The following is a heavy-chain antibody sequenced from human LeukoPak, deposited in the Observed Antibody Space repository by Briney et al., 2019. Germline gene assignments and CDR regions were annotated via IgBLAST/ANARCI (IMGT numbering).Heavy chain of an antibody. CDR1: GDSISSGTYY. CDR2: VYSSGNT. Sequence: SETLSLTCTVSGDSISSGTYYWSWIRQPAGKGLEWIGRVYSSGNTNYNPSLKSRVTISIDTSRNQFSLKLSSVTAADTAAYYCARGVGSSSSNWFDPWGQGTLVTVSS. J-gene: IGHJ5*02. CDR3: ARGVGSSSSNWFDP. D-gene: IGHD6-6*01. V-gene: IGHV4-61*02.